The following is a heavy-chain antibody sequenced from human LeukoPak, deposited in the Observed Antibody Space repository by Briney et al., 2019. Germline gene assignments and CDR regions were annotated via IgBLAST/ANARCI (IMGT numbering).Heavy chain of an antibody. J-gene: IGHJ3*02. CDR1: GFTFSSYS. CDR2: ISSSSSYI. V-gene: IGHV3-21*01. CDR3: ARDPFPRGDAFDI. D-gene: IGHD1-26*01. Sequence: GGSLRLSCAASGFTFSSYSMNWVRQAPGKGLEWVSSISSSSSYIYYADSVKGRFTISRDNAKNSLYLQMNSLRAEDTAVYYCARDPFPRGDAFDIWGQGTMVTVSS.